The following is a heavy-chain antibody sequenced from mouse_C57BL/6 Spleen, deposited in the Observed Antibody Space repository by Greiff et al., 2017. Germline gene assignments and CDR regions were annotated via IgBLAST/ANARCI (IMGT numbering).Heavy chain of an antibody. V-gene: IGHV1-22*01. CDR1: GYTFTDYN. CDR3: ARHYYGSSQYAMDY. CDR2: INPNNGGT. D-gene: IGHD1-1*01. J-gene: IGHJ4*01. Sequence: EVKLQESGPELVKPGASVKMSCKASGYTFTDYNMHWVKQSHGKSLEWIGYINPNNGGTSYNQKFKGKATLTVNKSSSTAYMELRSLTSEDSAVYYCARHYYGSSQYAMDYWGQGTSVTVSS.